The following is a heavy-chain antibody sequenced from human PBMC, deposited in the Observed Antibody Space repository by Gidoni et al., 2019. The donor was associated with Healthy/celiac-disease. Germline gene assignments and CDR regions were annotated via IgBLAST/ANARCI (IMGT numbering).Heavy chain of an antibody. Sequence: EVQLVESGGGLVQPGGSLRLSCAASGFTFSSYWMSWVRQAPGKGLEWVANIKQDGSEKYYVDSVKGRFTISRDNAKNSLYLQMNSLRAEDTAVYYCARDRSPYGDENFDYWGQGTLVTVSS. CDR2: IKQDGSEK. CDR3: ARDRSPYGDENFDY. D-gene: IGHD4-17*01. V-gene: IGHV3-7*01. J-gene: IGHJ4*02. CDR1: GFTFSSYW.